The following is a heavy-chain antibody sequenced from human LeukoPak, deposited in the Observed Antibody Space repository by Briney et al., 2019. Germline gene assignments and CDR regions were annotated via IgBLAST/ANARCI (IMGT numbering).Heavy chain of an antibody. Sequence: SGPTLVKSTQTLTLTCTFSGFSVSASRVSVGWIRQPPGKALEWLALIYWDDDKRYSLSLKSRLTISKDTSKNQVVLTMTNMDPVDTATYYCAHLNYYDSSGYYDYFDYWGQGSLVTVSS. CDR1: GFSVSASRVS. D-gene: IGHD3-22*01. CDR2: IYWDDDK. J-gene: IGHJ4*02. CDR3: AHLNYYDSSGYYDYFDY. V-gene: IGHV2-5*02.